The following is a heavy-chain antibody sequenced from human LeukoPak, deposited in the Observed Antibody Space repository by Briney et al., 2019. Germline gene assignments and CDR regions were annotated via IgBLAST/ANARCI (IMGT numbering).Heavy chain of an antibody. V-gene: IGHV3-23*01. CDR2: ISGSGGST. J-gene: IGHJ4*02. CDR3: AKLPAPLSDLFDY. CDR1: GFTFSSYA. Sequence: GGSLRLSCAASGFTFSSYAMSWVRQVPGKGLEWVSAISGSGGSTYYADSVKGRFTISRDNSKNTLYLQMNSLRAEDTAVYYCAKLPAPLSDLFDYWGQGTLVTVSS.